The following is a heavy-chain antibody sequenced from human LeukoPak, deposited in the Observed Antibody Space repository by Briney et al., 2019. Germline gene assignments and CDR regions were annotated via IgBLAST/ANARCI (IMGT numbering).Heavy chain of an antibody. CDR3: ARSKLLSGDYYYYGMDV. Sequence: SQTLSLTCTVSGGSISSGSYYWSWIRQPAGKGLEWIGRIYTSGSTNYNPSLKSRVTISVDTSKNQFSLKLSSVTAADTAVYYCARSKLLSGDYYYYGMDVWGQGPRSPSP. V-gene: IGHV4-61*02. CDR2: IYTSGST. D-gene: IGHD2-2*01. CDR1: GGSISSGSYY. J-gene: IGHJ6*02.